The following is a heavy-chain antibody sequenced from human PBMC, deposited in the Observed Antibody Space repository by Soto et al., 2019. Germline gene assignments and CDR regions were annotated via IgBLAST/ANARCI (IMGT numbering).Heavy chain of an antibody. J-gene: IGHJ5*02. CDR1: GGTFSSYA. CDR2: IIPIFGTA. D-gene: IGHD4-17*01. Sequence: GASVKVSCKASGGTFSSYAISWVRQAPGQGLEWMGGIIPIFGTANYAQKFQGRVTITADESTSTAYMELSSLRSEDTAVYYCARGIAGTTVTLPPFNWFDPWGQGTLVTVSS. CDR3: ARGIAGTTVTLPPFNWFDP. V-gene: IGHV1-69*13.